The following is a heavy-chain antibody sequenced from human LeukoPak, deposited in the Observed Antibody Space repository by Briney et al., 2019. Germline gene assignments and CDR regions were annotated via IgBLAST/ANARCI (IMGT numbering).Heavy chain of an antibody. J-gene: IGHJ3*02. CDR2: IYTSGST. V-gene: IGHV4-61*02. CDR1: GGSISSGSYY. CDR3: ARLRVAGGAFDI. D-gene: IGHD3-3*01. Sequence: SQTLSLTCTVSGGSISSGSYYWSWIRQPAGKGLEWIGRIYTSGSTNYNPSLKSRVTISVDTSKNQFSLKLSSVTAADTAVYYCARLRVAGGAFDIWGQGTMVTVSS.